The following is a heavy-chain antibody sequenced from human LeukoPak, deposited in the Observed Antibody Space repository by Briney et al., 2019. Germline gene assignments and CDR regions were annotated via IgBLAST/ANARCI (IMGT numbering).Heavy chain of an antibody. CDR1: GVSFSGYY. Sequence: SETLSLTCAVYGVSFSGYYWSWIRQPPGKGLEWIGEISHSGSINYNPSLESRVTISVDTSKNQLSLKLSSVTAADTAVYYCARGVGLTQGGTFDYWGQGTLVTVSS. D-gene: IGHD1-26*01. V-gene: IGHV4-34*01. CDR2: ISHSGSI. CDR3: ARGVGLTQGGTFDY. J-gene: IGHJ4*02.